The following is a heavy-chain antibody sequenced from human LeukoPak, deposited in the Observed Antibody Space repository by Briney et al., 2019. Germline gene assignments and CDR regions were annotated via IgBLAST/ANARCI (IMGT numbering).Heavy chain of an antibody. CDR1: VFTFSRYW. D-gene: IGHD3-16*01. CDR3: ARVAGSYAATDY. CDR2: INSDGSST. J-gene: IGHJ4*02. Sequence: PGRSLGLSCAASVFTFSRYWIHWVRQAPGKGLVWVLRINSDGSSTTYADSARGRFTISRDNAKNRLYRQMDSLIAEDTPVYYCARVAGSYAATDYWGQGTLVTVSS. V-gene: IGHV3-74*01.